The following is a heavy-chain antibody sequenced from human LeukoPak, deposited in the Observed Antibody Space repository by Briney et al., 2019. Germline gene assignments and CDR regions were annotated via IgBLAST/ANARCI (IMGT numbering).Heavy chain of an antibody. J-gene: IGHJ4*02. V-gene: IGHV3-48*03. CDR2: ISGSGGAI. CDR3: ARRYCSSTSCTLDY. Sequence: GGSLRLSCATSGSTFTTYEMNWVRQAPGKGLEWVSHISGSGGAIYYADSVKGRFTTSRDNAKNSLYLQMSSLRVEDTAVYYCARRYCSSTSCTLDYWGQGTLVTVSS. CDR1: GSTFTTYE. D-gene: IGHD2-2*01.